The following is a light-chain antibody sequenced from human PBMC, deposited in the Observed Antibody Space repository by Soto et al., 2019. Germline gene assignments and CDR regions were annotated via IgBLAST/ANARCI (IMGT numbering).Light chain of an antibody. Sequence: EIVLTQSPGPLSLSPGERATLSCRASQSVSNNYLAWYQQKPGQPPRLLIYRASSRATGIPARFSGSGSGTEFTLTINSLQSEDFAVYYCQQYQNLWTLGQGTKVDIK. J-gene: IGKJ1*01. CDR3: QQYQNLWT. CDR2: RAS. CDR1: QSVSNNY. V-gene: IGKV3-20*01.